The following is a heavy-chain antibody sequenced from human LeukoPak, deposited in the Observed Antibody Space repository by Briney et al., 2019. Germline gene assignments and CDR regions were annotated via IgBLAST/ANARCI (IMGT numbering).Heavy chain of an antibody. V-gene: IGHV1-46*01. J-gene: IGHJ4*02. Sequence: GASVKVSCKASGYTFTDHWIHWVRQAPGEGLDWMGMIKPSDGETRYAQKFQGRVSITGDTSTTTVYMELSSLRSEDTAVLYCARAVAQDFDYWGQGTLLTVSS. CDR3: ARAVAQDFDY. CDR2: IKPSDGET. CDR1: GYTFTDHW.